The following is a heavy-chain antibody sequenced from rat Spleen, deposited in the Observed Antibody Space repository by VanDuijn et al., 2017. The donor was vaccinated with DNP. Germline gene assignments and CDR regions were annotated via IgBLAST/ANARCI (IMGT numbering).Heavy chain of an antibody. CDR1: GYSITSSY. CDR3: TRPSGYGFFDY. CDR2: ISYSGST. Sequence: EVQLQESGPGLVKPSQSLSLTCSVTGYSITSSYRWNWIRKFPGNKLEWMGYISYSGSTSYNPSLKSRISITRDTSKNQFFLHLNSVTTDDTATYYCTRPSGYGFFDYWGQGVMVTVSS. V-gene: IGHV3-1*01. D-gene: IGHD4-3*01. J-gene: IGHJ2*01.